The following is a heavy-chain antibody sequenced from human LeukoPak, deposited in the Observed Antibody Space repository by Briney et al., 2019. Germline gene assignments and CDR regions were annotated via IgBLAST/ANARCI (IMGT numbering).Heavy chain of an antibody. CDR3: ARIGITMVRGVRGFDY. CDR1: GFTVSSNY. Sequence: PGGSLRLSCAASGFTVSSNYMSWVRQAPGKGLEWVSVIYSGGSTYYADSVKGRFTISRDNSKNTLYLQMNSLRAEDTAVYYCARIGITMVRGVRGFDYWAREPWSPSPQ. D-gene: IGHD3-10*01. J-gene: IGHJ4*02. CDR2: IYSGGST. V-gene: IGHV3-53*01.